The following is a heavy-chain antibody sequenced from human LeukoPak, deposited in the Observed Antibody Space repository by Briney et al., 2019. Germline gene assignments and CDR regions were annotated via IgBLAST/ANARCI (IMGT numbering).Heavy chain of an antibody. J-gene: IGHJ4*02. CDR1: GFAFSSYA. D-gene: IGHD3-9*01. Sequence: GGSLRLSCAASGFAFSSYAMHWVRQAPGKGLEWVAVISYDGSKIYYSDSVKGRFTISRDNSRNTVHLQMNSLRAEDTAVYYCAKDSFVRDIYRSFDWSFDGWGQGTLVTVSS. CDR2: ISYDGSKI. V-gene: IGHV3-30*04. CDR3: AKDSFVRDIYRSFDWSFDG.